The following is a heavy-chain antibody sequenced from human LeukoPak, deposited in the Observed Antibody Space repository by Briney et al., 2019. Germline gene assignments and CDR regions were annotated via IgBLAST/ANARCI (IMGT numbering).Heavy chain of an antibody. Sequence: PSEILSLTCTVSGGSISSYYWSWLRQPPGKGLEWIGYIYYSGSTNYNPSLKSRVTISVDTSKNQFSLKLSSVTAADTAVYYCARLRYYGGSAAFDIWGQGTMVTVSS. CDR3: ARLRYYGGSAAFDI. J-gene: IGHJ3*02. CDR2: IYYSGST. D-gene: IGHD3-10*01. CDR1: GGSISSYY. V-gene: IGHV4-59*08.